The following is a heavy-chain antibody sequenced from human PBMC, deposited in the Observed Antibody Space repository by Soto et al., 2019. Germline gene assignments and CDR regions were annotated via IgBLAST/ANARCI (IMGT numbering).Heavy chain of an antibody. D-gene: IGHD3-3*01. CDR3: AKDVDRITTFGAGDAFDS. J-gene: IGHJ3*02. CDR1: GFTFSRYA. V-gene: IGHV3-23*01. Sequence: EVQLLESGGGLVQPGGSLRLSCAASGFTFSRYAMGWVRQAPGKGLEWVSGISGVGGSTYYADSVKGRFTISRDNSNATLYLQITSRRAEDSAIYYCAKDVDRITTFGAGDAFDSWGQGTMVTVFS. CDR2: ISGVGGST.